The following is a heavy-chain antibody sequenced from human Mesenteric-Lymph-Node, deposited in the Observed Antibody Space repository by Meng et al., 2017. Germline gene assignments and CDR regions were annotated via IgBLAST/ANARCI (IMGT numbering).Heavy chain of an antibody. V-gene: IGHV1-2*02. D-gene: IGHD3-10*01. CDR2: INPNSGGT. CDR3: ASYDYGSGSSGMDV. J-gene: IGHJ6*02. CDR1: GYTFTGYY. Sequence: ASVKVSCKASGYTFTGYYMHWVRQAPGQGLEWMGWINPNSGGTNYAQKFQGRVTMTSDTSISTAYMELSRLRSDDTAVYYRASYDYGSGSSGMDVWGQGTTVTVSS.